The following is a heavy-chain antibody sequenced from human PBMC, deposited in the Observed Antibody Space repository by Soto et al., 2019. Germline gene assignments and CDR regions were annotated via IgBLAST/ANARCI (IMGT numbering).Heavy chain of an antibody. CDR3: ASVRPRDLGWLIPLDY. CDR2: IIPIFGTA. V-gene: IGHV1-69*01. J-gene: IGHJ4*02. CDR1: GGTFSSYA. D-gene: IGHD5-12*01. Sequence: QVQLVQSGAEVKKPGSSVKVSCKASGGTFSSYAISWVRQAPGQGLEWMGGIIPIFGTANYAQKFQGRVTSSADESTSTVYMELSSLRSADTAVYYCASVRPRDLGWLIPLDYCGQGTLVTVSS.